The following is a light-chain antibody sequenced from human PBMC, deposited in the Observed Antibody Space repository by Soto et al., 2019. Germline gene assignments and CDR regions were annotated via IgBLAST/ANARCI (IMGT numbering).Light chain of an antibody. CDR1: QSVDTM. CDR2: ETS. J-gene: IGKJ2*01. Sequence: EIVLTQSPATLSLSAGERVTLSCRSSQSVDTMVAWYQQQVGRTPRLLIYETSSRATGVAARFSGSGSVTDFTLTISRLVPEDFTIYLGQVLSDWPAFKYTFGQGIKLEV. V-gene: IGKV3-11*01. CDR3: QVLSDWPAFKYT.